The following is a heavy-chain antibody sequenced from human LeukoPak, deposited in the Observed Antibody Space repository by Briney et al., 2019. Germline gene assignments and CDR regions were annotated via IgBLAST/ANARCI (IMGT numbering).Heavy chain of an antibody. Sequence: ASVKVSCKASGYTFTSYAMHWVRQAPGQRLEWMGWINAGNGNTKYSQKFQGRVTITRDTSASTGYMELSSLKASDTAMYYCATGSYSSSWYWFDTWGQGNLVTVSS. D-gene: IGHD6-13*01. J-gene: IGHJ5*02. CDR2: INAGNGNT. V-gene: IGHV1-3*01. CDR3: ATGSYSSSWYWFDT. CDR1: GYTFTSYA.